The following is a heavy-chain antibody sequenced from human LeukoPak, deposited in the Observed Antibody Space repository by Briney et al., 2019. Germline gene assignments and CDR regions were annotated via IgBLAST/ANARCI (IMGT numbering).Heavy chain of an antibody. D-gene: IGHD4-17*01. CDR2: VRYDGSNK. V-gene: IGHV3-30*02. CDR3: AKEIWPTVTTPGWTYFDY. Sequence: GGSLRLSCAASAFTFSRYGMHWVRQAPGKGLEWVAFVRYDGSNKYYADSVKGRFTISRDNSKNTLYLQMNSLRAEDTAVYYCAKEIWPTVTTPGWTYFDYWGQGALVTVSS. J-gene: IGHJ4*02. CDR1: AFTFSRYG.